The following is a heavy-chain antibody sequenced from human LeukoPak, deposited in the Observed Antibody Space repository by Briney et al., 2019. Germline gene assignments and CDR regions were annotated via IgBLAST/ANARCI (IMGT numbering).Heavy chain of an antibody. V-gene: IGHV5-51*01. CDR2: IYPADSDT. J-gene: IGHJ4*02. CDR1: GSIFTNYW. CDR3: ARHVDRRGYSYGFDDY. D-gene: IGHD5-18*01. Sequence: GASLQISCKGSGSIFTNYWIGWVRQLPGKGLEWMGFIYPADSDTRYSPSFQGQVTISVDKSINTAYLQWSSPKASDTAMYYCARHVDRRGYSYGFDDYWGQGTLVTVSS.